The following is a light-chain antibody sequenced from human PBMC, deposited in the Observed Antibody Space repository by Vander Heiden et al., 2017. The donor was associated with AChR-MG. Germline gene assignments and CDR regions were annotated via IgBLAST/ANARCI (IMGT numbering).Light chain of an antibody. Sequence: QSVLTQPPSVSEAPRQRVTISCSGSSSNIGNNAVNWYQQLPGKAPKLLIYYDDRLPSGVSDRFSGSKSGTSASLAISGLQAEDEADYYCAAGDDRLNGLVFGGGTKLTVL. CDR3: AAGDDRLNGLV. CDR2: YDD. J-gene: IGLJ2*01. CDR1: SSNIGNNA. V-gene: IGLV1-36*01.